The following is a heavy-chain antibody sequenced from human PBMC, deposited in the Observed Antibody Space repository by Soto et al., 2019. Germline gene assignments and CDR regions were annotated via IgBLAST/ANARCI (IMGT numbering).Heavy chain of an antibody. V-gene: IGHV1-46*01. CDR2: INPTGGST. J-gene: IGHJ6*02. CDR3: ARGDIVAIFGMDV. Sequence: GASVKVSCKASGYTFSSYYMHWVRQAPGQGLEWMGIINPTGGSTTYAQKLQGRVTMTRDTSTSTVYMELSSLRSEDTAVYYCARGDIVAIFGMDVWGQGTTVTVSS. D-gene: IGHD5-12*01. CDR1: GYTFSSYY.